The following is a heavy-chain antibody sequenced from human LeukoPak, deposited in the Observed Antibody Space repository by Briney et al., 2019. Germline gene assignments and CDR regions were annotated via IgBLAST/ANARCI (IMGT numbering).Heavy chain of an antibody. CDR1: GGTFSSYA. Sequence: APVKVSCKASGGTFSSYAISWVRQAPGQGLEWMGGIIPIFGTANYAQKFQGRVTIAADESTSTAYMELSSLRSEDTAVYYCARGGGYSVDPWGQGTLVTVSS. CDR2: IIPIFGTA. V-gene: IGHV1-69*01. CDR3: ARGGGYSVDP. J-gene: IGHJ5*02. D-gene: IGHD5-18*01.